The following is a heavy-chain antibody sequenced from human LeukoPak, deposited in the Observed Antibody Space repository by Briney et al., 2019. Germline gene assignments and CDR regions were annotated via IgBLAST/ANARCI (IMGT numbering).Heavy chain of an antibody. CDR3: ARLLGGDPYYMDV. D-gene: IGHD3-3*01. CDR1: GGSISTYY. Sequence: SETLSLTCTFSGGSISTYYWSWIRQPPGKGLEWIGYIYYSGSTDYNPSLKSRVTTSVDTSKTQFSLRLNSVTAADTAVYYCARLLGGDPYYMDVWGKGTTVTVSS. CDR2: IYYSGST. J-gene: IGHJ6*03. V-gene: IGHV4-59*01.